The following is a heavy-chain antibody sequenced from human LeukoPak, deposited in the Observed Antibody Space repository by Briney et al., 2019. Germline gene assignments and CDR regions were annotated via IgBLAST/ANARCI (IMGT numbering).Heavy chain of an antibody. D-gene: IGHD6-13*01. V-gene: IGHV4-39*07. CDR1: GGSISSSSYY. CDR3: ARQWQQSALDY. CDR2: IYYSGST. J-gene: IGHJ4*02. Sequence: SETLSLTCTVSGGSISSSSYYWGWIRQPPGKGLEWIGSIYYSGSTYYNPSLKSRVTISVDTSKNQFSLKLSSVTAADTAVYYCARQWQQSALDYWGQGTLVTVSS.